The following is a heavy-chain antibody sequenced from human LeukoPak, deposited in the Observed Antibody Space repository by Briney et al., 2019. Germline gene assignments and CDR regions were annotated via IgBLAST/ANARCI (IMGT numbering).Heavy chain of an antibody. CDR2: IIPIFGTA. V-gene: IGHV1-69*05. J-gene: IGHJ4*02. CDR3: ARVNRFGQDH. D-gene: IGHD3-16*01. Sequence: ASVKVSCKASGGTFSSYAISWVRQAPGQGLEWMGRIIPIFGTANYAQKFQGRVTITTDESTSTAYMELSSLRSEDTAVYYCARVNRFGQDHWGQGTLVTVSS. CDR1: GGTFSSYA.